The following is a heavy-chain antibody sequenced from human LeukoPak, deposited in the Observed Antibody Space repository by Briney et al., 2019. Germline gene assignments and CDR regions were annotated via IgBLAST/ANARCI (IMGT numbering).Heavy chain of an antibody. CDR2: IYYSGST. CDR1: GGSIFSYY. Sequence: SETLSLTCTVSGGSIFSYYWSWIRQSPGKGLEWIGYIYYSGSTNYNPSLKSRVTISVDTSKNQFSLKLSSVTAADTAVYYCARSNWFDPWGQGTLVTVSS. J-gene: IGHJ5*02. V-gene: IGHV4-59*01. CDR3: ARSNWFDP.